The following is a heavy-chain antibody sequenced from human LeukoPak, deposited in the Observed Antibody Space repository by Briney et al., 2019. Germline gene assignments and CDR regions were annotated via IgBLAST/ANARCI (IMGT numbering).Heavy chain of an antibody. J-gene: IGHJ4*02. CDR3: ARGEYGSAWPNIDY. Sequence: GGSLRLSCAASGFTFSSYWMHSVRHAPGKGLVWVSRINTDGSSTTYADSVKGRFTFSRDNAKNTLILQMNSLRTEDTAVYYCARGEYGSAWPNIDYWGQGTLVTVSS. D-gene: IGHD6-19*01. CDR2: INTDGSST. CDR1: GFTFSSYW. V-gene: IGHV3-74*01.